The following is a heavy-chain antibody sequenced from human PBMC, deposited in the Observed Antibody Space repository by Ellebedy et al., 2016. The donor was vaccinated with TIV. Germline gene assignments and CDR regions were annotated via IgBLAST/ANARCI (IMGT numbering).Heavy chain of an antibody. CDR3: AKSFRGEIDY. CDR1: GFTFSSYA. CDR2: ISGSGGST. D-gene: IGHD3-10*01. V-gene: IGHV3-23*01. J-gene: IGHJ4*02. Sequence: GGSLRLXXAASGFTFSSYAMSWVRQAPGKGLEWVSAISGSGGSTYYADSVKGRFTISRDNSKNTLYLQMNSLRAEDTAVYYCAKSFRGEIDYWGQGTLVTVSS.